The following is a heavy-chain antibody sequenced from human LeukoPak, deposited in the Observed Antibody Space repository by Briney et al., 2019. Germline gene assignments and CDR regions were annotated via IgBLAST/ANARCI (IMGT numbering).Heavy chain of an antibody. V-gene: IGHV7-4-1*02. CDR2: ITTSTGNL. J-gene: IGHJ5*01. Sequence: GASVKVSCEASGYIFTNYAINWMRQAPGQGLEWMGWITTSTGNLTYAQGFTGRFVFSSDTSVSTAYLQISSLRAEDTAVYYCARDPYAPPSSDLQRFDSWGQGTLVTVSS. CDR1: GYIFTNYA. D-gene: IGHD6-19*01. CDR3: ARDPYAPPSSDLQRFDS.